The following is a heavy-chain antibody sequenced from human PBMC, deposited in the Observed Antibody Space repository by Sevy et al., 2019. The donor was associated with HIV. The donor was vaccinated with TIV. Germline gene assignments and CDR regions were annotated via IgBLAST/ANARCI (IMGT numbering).Heavy chain of an antibody. CDR2: MNPNSGDT. CDR3: ARGDGWAAGGGLDV. D-gene: IGHD6-19*01. V-gene: IGHV1-8*01. Sequence: ASVKVSCKTSGYTFSRYDINWVRQATGQGLEWMGWMNPNSGDTGYAQKFQGRVTMTRNTSISTAYMELSSLRSEDTAVYYCARGDGWAAGGGLDVWGQGTTVTVSS. CDR1: GYTFSRYD. J-gene: IGHJ6*02.